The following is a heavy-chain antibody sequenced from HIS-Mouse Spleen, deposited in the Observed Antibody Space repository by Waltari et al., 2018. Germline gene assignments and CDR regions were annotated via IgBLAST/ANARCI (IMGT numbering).Heavy chain of an antibody. CDR1: GFTLRSYS. J-gene: IGHJ5*02. CDR3: TRTLLNIAAPFDP. D-gene: IGHD6-6*01. Sequence: QVQLVESGGGVVQPGRSLRLSCAASGFTLRSYSMHWVRQAPGKGLEWVAVMTYDGRNKYHGDSVKGRFTISRDNSKNTLYLQMNSLRAEDTAVYYCTRTLLNIAAPFDPWGQGTLVTVSS. CDR2: MTYDGRNK. V-gene: IGHV3-30*04.